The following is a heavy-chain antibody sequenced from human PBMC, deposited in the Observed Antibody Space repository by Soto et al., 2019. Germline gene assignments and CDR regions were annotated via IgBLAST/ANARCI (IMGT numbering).Heavy chain of an antibody. CDR3: ARDSVAFFDS. CDR2: IYSSGST. D-gene: IGHD2-15*01. J-gene: IGHJ4*02. Sequence: SETLSLTCTVSDGSVSSGSYYWSWIRQPPGKGLEWIGYIYSSGSTLYNPSLKSRVIISADTSMNQFSLKLSSVSAADTAVYYCARDSVAFFDSWGQGTLVTVSS. CDR1: DGSVSSGSYY. V-gene: IGHV4-61*01.